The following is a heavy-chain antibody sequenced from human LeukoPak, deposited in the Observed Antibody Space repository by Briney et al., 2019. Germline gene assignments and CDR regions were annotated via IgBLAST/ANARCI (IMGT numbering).Heavy chain of an antibody. CDR2: IHYTGST. V-gene: IGHV4-59*01. CDR1: GGSFSGYY. CDR3: ARIRSRKWGFDY. Sequence: PSETLSLTCAVYGGSFSGYYWSWIRQPPGKGLEWIGYIHYTGSTNYNPSLKSRVTISVDTSKNQFSLKVTSVTAADTAVYYCARIRSRKWGFDYWGQGTLVTVSS. J-gene: IGHJ4*02. D-gene: IGHD1-26*01.